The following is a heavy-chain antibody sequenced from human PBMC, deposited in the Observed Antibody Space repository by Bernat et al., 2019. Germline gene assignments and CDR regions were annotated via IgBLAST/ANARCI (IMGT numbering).Heavy chain of an antibody. Sequence: QLQLQESGPGLVKPSETLSLTCTVSGGSISSSSYYWGWIRQPPGKGLEWIGSIYYSGSTYYNPSLKSRVTISVDTSKNQFSLKLSSVTAADTAVYYCASGVYYYDSSGYYLDYWGQGPLVTVSS. CDR2: IYYSGST. CDR3: ASGVYYYDSSGYYLDY. J-gene: IGHJ4*02. V-gene: IGHV4-39*01. CDR1: GGSISSSSYY. D-gene: IGHD3-22*01.